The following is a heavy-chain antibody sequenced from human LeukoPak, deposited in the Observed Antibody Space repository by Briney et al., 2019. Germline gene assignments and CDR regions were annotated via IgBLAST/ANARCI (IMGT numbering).Heavy chain of an antibody. J-gene: IGHJ4*02. CDR3: ARGREYSSGPGFDY. V-gene: IGHV1-2*02. CDR1: GYTFTGYY. Sequence: ASVKVSCKASGYTFTGYYMHWVRQAPGQGLEWMGWINPNSGGTNYAQKFQGRVTMTRNTSINTAYMELSSLKSEDTAVYYCARGREYSSGPGFDYWAQGTLVTVSS. CDR2: INPNSGGT. D-gene: IGHD3-22*01.